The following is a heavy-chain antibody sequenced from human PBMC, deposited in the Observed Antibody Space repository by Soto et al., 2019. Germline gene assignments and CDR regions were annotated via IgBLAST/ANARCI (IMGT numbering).Heavy chain of an antibody. D-gene: IGHD3-22*01. CDR2: TYYRSKWYN. Sequence: SQTLSLTCAISGDGVSSNSAAWNWIRQSPSRGLEWLGRTYYRSKWYNDYAVSVKSRITINPDTSKNQFSLQLNSVTPEDTAVYYCARGGDYYDSSGYFNFDYWGQGTLVTVSS. CDR3: ARGGDYYDSSGYFNFDY. CDR1: GDGVSSNSAA. V-gene: IGHV6-1*01. J-gene: IGHJ4*02.